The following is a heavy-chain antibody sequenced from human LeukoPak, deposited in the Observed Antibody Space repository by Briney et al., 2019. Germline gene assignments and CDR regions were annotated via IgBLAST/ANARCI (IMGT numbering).Heavy chain of an antibody. J-gene: IGHJ4*02. V-gene: IGHV4-59*08. CDR1: GGPLSTYF. D-gene: IGHD2/OR15-2a*01. Sequence: LSETLSLTCTLSGGPLSTYFWNWLRQPPGKGLAGVGYSSCSGCNPYNTTLESRVAMSVDTSKNQLSLHLTSATAADTAVYYCAIHHHVNSGTFSQHWGQGTLVTVSS. CDR2: SSCSGCN. CDR3: AIHHHVNSGTFSQH.